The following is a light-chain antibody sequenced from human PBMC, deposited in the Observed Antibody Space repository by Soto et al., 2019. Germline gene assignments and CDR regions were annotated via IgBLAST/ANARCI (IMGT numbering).Light chain of an antibody. Sequence: DIQMTQSPSSLSASVGDRVTITCRASQRINTYLNWYQQKPGKAPKLLISAASSLQSGVPSTFSGSGSGTDFTLTISSLQPEDFATYYCQQTSSIPFTFGPGTKVDIK. CDR3: QQTSSIPFT. CDR1: QRINTY. J-gene: IGKJ3*01. V-gene: IGKV1-39*01. CDR2: AAS.